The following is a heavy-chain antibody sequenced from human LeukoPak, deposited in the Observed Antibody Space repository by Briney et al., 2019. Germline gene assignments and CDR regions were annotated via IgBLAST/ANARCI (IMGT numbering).Heavy chain of an antibody. D-gene: IGHD1-26*01. CDR2: IYVGDSDT. Sequence: GDSLKISCEGSGYTFTTYWIGWVRQMPGKGLEWMGVIYVGDSDTRYSPSFQGQVTISADKSTSTAYLQWSSLKASDTAIYYCATSTYSATYHFDYWGQGTLVTVSS. V-gene: IGHV5-51*01. J-gene: IGHJ4*02. CDR3: ATSTYSATYHFDY. CDR1: GYTFTTYW.